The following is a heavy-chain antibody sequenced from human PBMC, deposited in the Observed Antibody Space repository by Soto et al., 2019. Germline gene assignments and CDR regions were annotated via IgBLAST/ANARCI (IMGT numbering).Heavy chain of an antibody. V-gene: IGHV1-46*01. CDR3: ARGPIAMYYIDL. CDR1: GYTFTNFH. J-gene: IGHJ4*02. CDR2: IAPSGGST. D-gene: IGHD2-21*01. Sequence: ASVKVSCKASGYTFTNFHLHWVRLAPGQGLEWMGMIAPSGGSTSYAQKFQGRVTMTRDTSTSTVYMELSSLRSEDTAVYYCARGPIAMYYIDLPGLGTLVTVSS.